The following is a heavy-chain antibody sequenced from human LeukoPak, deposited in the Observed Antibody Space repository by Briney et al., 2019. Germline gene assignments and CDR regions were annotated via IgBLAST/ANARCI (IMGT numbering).Heavy chain of an antibody. V-gene: IGHV4-34*01. CDR2: INHSGST. CDR3: ARDLSTIFGHPTNWFDP. CDR1: GGSFSSYY. J-gene: IGHJ5*02. Sequence: SETLSLTCAVYGGSFSSYYWSWIRQPPGKGLEWIGEINHSGSTYYNPSLKSRVTISVDTSKNQFSLKLSSVTAADTAVYYCARDLSTIFGHPTNWFDPWGQGTLVTVSS. D-gene: IGHD3-3*01.